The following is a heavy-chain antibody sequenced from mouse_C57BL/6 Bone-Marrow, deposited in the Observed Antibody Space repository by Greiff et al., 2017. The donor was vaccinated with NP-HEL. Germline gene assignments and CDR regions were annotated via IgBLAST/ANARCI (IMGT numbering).Heavy chain of an antibody. V-gene: IGHV14-2*01. CDR3: APDGYFAY. Sequence: EVQLQQSGAELVKPGASVKLSCTASGFNITDYYMHWVKQRTEQGLEWIGRIDPEDGETKYAPKFQGKATITADASSTTAYLQLSSLTSEDTAVYYCAPDGYFAYWGQGTLVTVSA. CDR2: IDPEDGET. CDR1: GFNITDYY. J-gene: IGHJ3*01. D-gene: IGHD2-3*01.